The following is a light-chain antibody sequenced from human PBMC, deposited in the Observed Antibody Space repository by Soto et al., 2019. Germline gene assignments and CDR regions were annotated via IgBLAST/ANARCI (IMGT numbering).Light chain of an antibody. CDR3: MQALQTPRT. CDR2: MGS. V-gene: IGKV2-28*01. CDR1: QSLLHSNGYNF. Sequence: DIVMTQSPLCLPATPGEPASISCRSSQSLLHSNGYNFLDWYVQKPGQSPQLLIYMGSNRASGVPDRFSGSGSGTDFTLKISRVEAEDFGVYYCMQALQTPRTFGQGTKVEIK. J-gene: IGKJ1*01.